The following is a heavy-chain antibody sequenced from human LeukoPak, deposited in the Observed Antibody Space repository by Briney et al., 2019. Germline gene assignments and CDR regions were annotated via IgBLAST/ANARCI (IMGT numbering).Heavy chain of an antibody. Sequence: PSETLSFTCTVSGASIISANYYWNWIRQPPGKGLEWIGNIYYSGSTHSNPSLKSRVTVSVDTSKNQFSLRLSSVTAADTAVYYCARQPLYYDRSGSYAGDFDYWGQGTLVTVSS. J-gene: IGHJ4*02. CDR1: GASIISANYY. V-gene: IGHV4-39*01. D-gene: IGHD3-22*01. CDR3: ARQPLYYDRSGSYAGDFDY. CDR2: IYYSGST.